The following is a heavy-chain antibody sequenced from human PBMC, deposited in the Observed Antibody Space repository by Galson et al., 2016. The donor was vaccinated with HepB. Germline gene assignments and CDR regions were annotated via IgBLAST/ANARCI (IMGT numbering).Heavy chain of an antibody. CDR3: ARISTVGAPGWRGGDFDF. CDR1: GFSLSTTGMC. J-gene: IGHJ4*02. CDR2: IDWEDDK. Sequence: PALVKPTQSLTLTCTFSGFSLSTTGMCVSWIRQPPGKALEWLALIDWEDDKYYTTPLKTRLSISKDTSRNQVVLTLTNMDPVDTATYYCARISTVGAPGWRGGDFDFWGQGILVTVSS. V-gene: IGHV2-70*01. D-gene: IGHD1-26*01.